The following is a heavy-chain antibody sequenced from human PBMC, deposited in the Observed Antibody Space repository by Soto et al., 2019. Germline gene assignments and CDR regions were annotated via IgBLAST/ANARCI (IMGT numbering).Heavy chain of an antibody. Sequence: SETLSLTCTVSGGSISSYYWSWIRQPPGKGLEWIGYIYYSGSTNYNPSLKSRVTISVDTSKNQFSPKLSSVTAADTAVYYCARASRTAMLPPAFHYSGPGTIVTVSS. V-gene: IGHV4-59*01. D-gene: IGHD5-18*01. CDR3: ARASRTAMLPPAFHY. CDR2: IYYSGST. CDR1: GGSISSYY. J-gene: IGHJ4*02.